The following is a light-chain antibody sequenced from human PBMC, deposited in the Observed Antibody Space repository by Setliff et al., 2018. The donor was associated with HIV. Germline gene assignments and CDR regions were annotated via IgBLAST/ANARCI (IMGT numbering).Light chain of an antibody. CDR1: HSISSW. CDR2: KAS. CDR3: QSYSDYSSYS. Sequence: GDRVTITCRASHSISSWLAWYQQKPGKAPKVLIYKASNLESGVPSRFSGSGSGTEFTLTISSLQPDDFATYFCQSYSDYSSYSFGQGTKVDIK. V-gene: IGKV1-5*03. J-gene: IGKJ2*03.